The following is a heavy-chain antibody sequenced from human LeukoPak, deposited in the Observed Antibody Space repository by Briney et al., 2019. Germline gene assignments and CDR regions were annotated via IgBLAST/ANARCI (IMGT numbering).Heavy chain of an antibody. CDR3: AKGYRGIVAFDI. V-gene: IGHV3-23*01. J-gene: IGHJ3*02. CDR2: ITGGGDFT. D-gene: IGHD1-26*01. CDR1: GFTFSTSA. Sequence: GGSLRLSCAASGFTFSTSAMSWVRKAPGKGLEWVSAITGGGDFTYYADSVKGRFTISRDNPKNAVYLQMNSLRAEDTAVYYCAKGYRGIVAFDIWGQGTMVTVSS.